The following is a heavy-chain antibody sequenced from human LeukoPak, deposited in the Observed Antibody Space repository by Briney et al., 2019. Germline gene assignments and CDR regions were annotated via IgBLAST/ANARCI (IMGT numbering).Heavy chain of an antibody. V-gene: IGHV1-18*04. Sequence: VASVKVSRKASGYTFTSYGISWVRQAPGQGLEGMGWISAYNGNTNYAQKLQGRVTMTTDTSTSTAYMELRSLRSDDTAVYYCASGYYDILTGYQDYYFDYWGQGTLVTVSS. CDR1: GYTFTSYG. J-gene: IGHJ4*02. CDR2: ISAYNGNT. CDR3: ASGYYDILTGYQDYYFDY. D-gene: IGHD3-9*01.